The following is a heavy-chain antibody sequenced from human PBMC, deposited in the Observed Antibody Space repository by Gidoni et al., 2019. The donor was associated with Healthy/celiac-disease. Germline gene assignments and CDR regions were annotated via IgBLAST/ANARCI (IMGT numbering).Heavy chain of an antibody. CDR3: ARTIVPTYNWFDP. CDR2: INPSGGST. D-gene: IGHD3-16*02. J-gene: IGHJ5*02. Sequence: QVQPVQSGAEGTKPGDSVKVSCKASGYTFTSYYMHWVRQAPGQGLEWMWIINPSGGSTSYAQKFQGRVTMTRDTSTSTVYMGLSSLGSEDTAVYYCARTIVPTYNWFDPWGQGTLVTVSS. V-gene: IGHV1-46*01. CDR1: GYTFTSYY.